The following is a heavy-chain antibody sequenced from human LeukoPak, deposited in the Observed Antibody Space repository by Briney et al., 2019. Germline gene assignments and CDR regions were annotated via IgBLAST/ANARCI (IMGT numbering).Heavy chain of an antibody. CDR3: ARWANALQFDP. J-gene: IGHJ5*02. V-gene: IGHV4-4*07. CDR1: GGSISSYY. Sequence: SETLSLTCTVSGGSISSYYWSWIRQPAGKGLEWIGRIYTSGSTNYNPSFKSRVTMSVDTSKNQFSLKLTSVTAADTAVYYCARWANALQFDPWGQGTLVTVSS. D-gene: IGHD2-2*01. CDR2: IYTSGST.